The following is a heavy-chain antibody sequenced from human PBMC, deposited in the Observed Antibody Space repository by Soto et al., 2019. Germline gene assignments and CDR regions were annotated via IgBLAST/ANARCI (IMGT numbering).Heavy chain of an antibody. CDR2: IDPKTGGT. CDR1: GYIFSDNY. D-gene: IGHD4-17*01. V-gene: IGHV1-2*02. CDR3: ARDLGDYVLDY. Sequence: QVQLVQSGTDVRNPGASVKVSCKPSGYIFSDNYIHWVRQAPGQGLEWMGWIDPKTGGTKYAQKFQGRVTMTSDTAISTAYMELPSLNPDDTAVYFCARDLGDYVLDYWGPGTLVTVSS. J-gene: IGHJ4*02.